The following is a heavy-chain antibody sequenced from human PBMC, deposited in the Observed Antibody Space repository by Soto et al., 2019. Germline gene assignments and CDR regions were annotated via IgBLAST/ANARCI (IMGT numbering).Heavy chain of an antibody. Sequence: QVQLVESGGGVVKPGGSLRLSCAASGFTFSDYDMSWIRQAPGKGLEWVSYINTNGRTTNYADSVKGRFTISRDNAKNTLNLEMNGLRDEDAAVADCARGHYGLDAWGQGTTVTVSS. CDR2: INTNGRTT. V-gene: IGHV3-11*01. J-gene: IGHJ6*02. CDR1: GFTFSDYD. CDR3: ARGHYGLDA.